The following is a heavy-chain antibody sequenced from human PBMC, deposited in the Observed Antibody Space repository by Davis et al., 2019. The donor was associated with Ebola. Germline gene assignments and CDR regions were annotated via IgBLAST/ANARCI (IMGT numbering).Heavy chain of an antibody. CDR1: GGSIRSSNYY. CDR2: IFYTGTT. D-gene: IGHD1-1*01. V-gene: IGHV4-39*02. CDR3: AIQVVGTTRVFDF. Sequence: SETLSLTCSVSGGSIRSSNYYCTWVRQPPGKGLEWIGSIFYTGTTYFNPSLSSRVAVSVDTSQNHFSLKLSSVTAADTAIYYCAIQVVGTTRVFDFWGQGTLVTVSS. J-gene: IGHJ4*02.